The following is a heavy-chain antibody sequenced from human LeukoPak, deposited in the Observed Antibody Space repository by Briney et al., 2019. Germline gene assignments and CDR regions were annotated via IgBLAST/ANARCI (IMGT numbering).Heavy chain of an antibody. J-gene: IGHJ4*02. CDR1: GGAVSSGGFH. CDR2: IRHSGST. D-gene: IGHD5-18*01. V-gene: IGHV4-61*08. CDR3: ARERRTAMVTTLDY. Sequence: SETLSLTCTVSGGAVSSGGFHWSWIRQPPGKGLEWIGFIRHSGSTTYNPSLESRVTISMSTSKKEFSLELTSVTAADTAVYYCARERRTAMVTTLDYWGQGTLVTVSS.